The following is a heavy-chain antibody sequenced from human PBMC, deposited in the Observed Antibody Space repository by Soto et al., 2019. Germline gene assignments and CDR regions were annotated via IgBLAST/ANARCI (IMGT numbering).Heavy chain of an antibody. Sequence: PGESLKISCAASGFTFSSSGMHWVRQAPGKGLEWVAVISYDGSNKYYADSVKGRFTISRDNSKNTLYLQMNSLRAEDTAVYYCAKDVGGVIYYYYGMDVWGQGTTVTVSS. CDR1: GFTFSSSG. CDR2: ISYDGSNK. V-gene: IGHV3-30*18. D-gene: IGHD3-10*01. CDR3: AKDVGGVIYYYYGMDV. J-gene: IGHJ6*02.